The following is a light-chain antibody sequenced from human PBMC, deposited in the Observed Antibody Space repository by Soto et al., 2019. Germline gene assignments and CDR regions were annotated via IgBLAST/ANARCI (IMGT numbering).Light chain of an antibody. V-gene: IGKV1-5*01. CDR1: QSIRYY. CDR2: GAS. Sequence: DIQLTQSPPTLSASVGVRVTITCRASQSIRYYLAWYQQMPGKAPKLLIYGASSLQSGVPSRFSGSGSGTEFTLTISSLQPDDFATYFCQHHNSYSQTFGQGTKVDIK. CDR3: QHHNSYSQT. J-gene: IGKJ1*01.